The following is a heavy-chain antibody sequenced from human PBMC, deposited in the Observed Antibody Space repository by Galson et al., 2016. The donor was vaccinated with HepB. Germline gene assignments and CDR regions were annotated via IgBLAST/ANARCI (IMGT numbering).Heavy chain of an antibody. CDR3: ARGDIVSTPGRFFDY. CDR2: TWPDGSQK. CDR1: RFTFSRNA. D-gene: IGHD5/OR15-5a*01. V-gene: IGHV3-33*08. Sequence: SLRLSCAASRFTFSRNAMHWVRQAPGKGLEWVSLTWPDGSQKYYADSVKGRFTISRDNSKNTVSLEMNSLRAEDTAIYYCARGDIVSTPGRFFDYWGQGTLVTVSS. J-gene: IGHJ4*02.